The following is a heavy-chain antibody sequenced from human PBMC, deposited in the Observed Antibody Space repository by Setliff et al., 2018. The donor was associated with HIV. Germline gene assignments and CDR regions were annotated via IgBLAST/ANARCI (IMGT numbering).Heavy chain of an antibody. J-gene: IGHJ3*02. CDR2: INHSGST. Sequence: PSETLSLTCAVYGGSFSGYYWSWIRQPPGKGLEWTGEINHSGSTNYNPSLKSRVTISVDTSKNQFSLKLSSVTAADTAVYYCARDVFMLGGLSLRRDGFDIWDQGTMVTVSS. D-gene: IGHD3-16*02. V-gene: IGHV4-34*01. CDR1: GGSFSGYY. CDR3: ARDVFMLGGLSLRRDGFDI.